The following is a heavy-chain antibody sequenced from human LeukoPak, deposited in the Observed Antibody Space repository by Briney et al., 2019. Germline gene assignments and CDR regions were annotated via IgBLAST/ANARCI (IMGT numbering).Heavy chain of an antibody. V-gene: IGHV1-2*02. CDR3: ARDAYFDYYMDV. D-gene: IGHD3-10*01. CDR2: INPNSGGT. J-gene: IGHJ6*03. Sequence: ASVKVSCKASGYTFTGYYMHWVRQAPGQGLEWMGWINPNSGGTNYAQKFQGRVTMTRDTSISTAYMELSRLRSDDTAVYYCARDAYFDYYMDVWGKGTTVTVSS. CDR1: GYTFTGYY.